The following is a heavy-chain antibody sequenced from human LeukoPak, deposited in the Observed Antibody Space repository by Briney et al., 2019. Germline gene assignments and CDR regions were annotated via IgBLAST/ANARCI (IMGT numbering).Heavy chain of an antibody. D-gene: IGHD3-22*01. CDR1: GFTFSSYS. V-gene: IGHV3-21*01. CDR3: ARVPNYYDSSGYYYVRAYYYYYMDV. Sequence: GGSLRLSCAASGFTFSSYSMNWVRQAPGKGLEWVSSISSSSSYIYYADSVKGRFIISRDNAKNSLYLQMNSLRAEDTAVYYCARVPNYYDSSGYYYVRAYYYYYMDVWGKGTTVTVSS. CDR2: ISSSSSYI. J-gene: IGHJ6*03.